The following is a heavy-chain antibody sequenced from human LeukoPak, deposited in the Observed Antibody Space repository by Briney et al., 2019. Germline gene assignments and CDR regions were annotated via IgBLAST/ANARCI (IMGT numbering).Heavy chain of an antibody. D-gene: IGHD4-17*01. V-gene: IGHV3-74*01. Sequence: GGSLRLSCAASGFTYSSYRMHWVGQAPGKGLVWVSRINSDGTSTKYADSVKGRFTISRDNAKNTLYLQMNSLRAEDTAVYYCARDYGVHFDYWGQGTLVTVSS. CDR2: INSDGTST. J-gene: IGHJ4*02. CDR3: ARDYGVHFDY. CDR1: GFTYSSYR.